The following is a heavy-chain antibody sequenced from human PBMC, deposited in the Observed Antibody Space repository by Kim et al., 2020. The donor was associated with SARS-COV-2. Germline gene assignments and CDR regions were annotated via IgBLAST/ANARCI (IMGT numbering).Heavy chain of an antibody. CDR3: ARVVYYDVSDYYD. CDR1: GYTFSMNG. Sequence: ASVKVSCKASGYTFSMNGISWVRQAPGQGLEWMGWISPYNGNTEYAQKFQGRITMTTDTSSSTAYMELSSLTSDDTAIYFCARVVYYDVSDYYDWGQGTLVTVSS. J-gene: IGHJ4*02. CDR2: ISPYNGNT. D-gene: IGHD3-22*01. V-gene: IGHV1-18*01.